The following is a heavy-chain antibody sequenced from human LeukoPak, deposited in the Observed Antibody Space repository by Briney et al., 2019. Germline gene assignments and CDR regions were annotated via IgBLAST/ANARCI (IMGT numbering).Heavy chain of an antibody. J-gene: IGHJ5*02. CDR2: ISWNSGSI. Sequence: GGSLRLSCAAYGFTFDDYAMHWVRQAPGKGLEWVSGISWNSGSIGYADSVKGRFTISRDNAKNSLYLQMNSLRAEDTAVYYCAKGLIYDFWSGYYGNWFDPWGQGTLVTVSS. D-gene: IGHD3-3*01. V-gene: IGHV3-9*01. CDR1: GFTFDDYA. CDR3: AKGLIYDFWSGYYGNWFDP.